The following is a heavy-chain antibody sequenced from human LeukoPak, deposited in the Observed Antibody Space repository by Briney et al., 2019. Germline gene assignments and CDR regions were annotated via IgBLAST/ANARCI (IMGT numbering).Heavy chain of an antibody. CDR3: ARERTAGAVAGMDYYYYGMDV. Sequence: SVKVSCKASGGTFSSYAISWVRQAPGQGLEWMGRIIPILGIANYAQKFQGRVTITADKSTGTAYMELSSLRSEDTAVYYCARERTAGAVAGMDYYYYGMDVWGQGTTVTVSS. V-gene: IGHV1-69*04. CDR1: GGTFSSYA. D-gene: IGHD6-19*01. CDR2: IIPILGIA. J-gene: IGHJ6*02.